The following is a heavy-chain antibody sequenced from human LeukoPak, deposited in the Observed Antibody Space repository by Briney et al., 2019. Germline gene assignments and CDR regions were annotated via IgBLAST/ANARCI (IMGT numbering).Heavy chain of an antibody. J-gene: IGHJ4*02. CDR2: INPNSGGT. D-gene: IGHD6-6*01. Sequence: GASVKVSCKASGYTFTSYGISWVRQAPGQGLEWMGRINPNSGGTNYAQKFQGRVTMTRDTSISTAYMELSRLRSDDTAVYYCARFEYSSSSGSFDYWGQGTLVTLSS. CDR1: GYTFTSYG. V-gene: IGHV1-2*06. CDR3: ARFEYSSSSGSFDY.